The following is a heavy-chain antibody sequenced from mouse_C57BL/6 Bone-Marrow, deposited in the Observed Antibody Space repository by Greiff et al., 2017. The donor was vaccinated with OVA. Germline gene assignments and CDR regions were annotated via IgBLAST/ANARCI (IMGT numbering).Heavy chain of an antibody. CDR2: IYPRSGNT. D-gene: IGHD1-1*01. Sequence: QVHVKQSGAELARPGASVKLSCKASGYTFTSYGISWVKQRTGQGLEWIGEIYPRSGNTYYNEKFKGKATLTADKSSSTAYMELRSLTSEDSAVYFCAREGPYYYGSGFAYWGQGTLVTVSA. V-gene: IGHV1-81*01. CDR1: GYTFTSYG. CDR3: AREGPYYYGSGFAY. J-gene: IGHJ3*01.